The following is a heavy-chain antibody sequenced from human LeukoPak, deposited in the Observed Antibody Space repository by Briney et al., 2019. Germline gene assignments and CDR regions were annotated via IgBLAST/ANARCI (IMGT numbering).Heavy chain of an antibody. CDR3: AKPLTVYYYHGMDV. V-gene: IGHV3-23*01. CDR1: GFTFSSYA. Sequence: GGSLRLSCAASGFTFSSYAMSWVRQAPGKGLEWVSAISGSGGSTYYADSVKGRFTISRDNSKNTLYLQMNSLRAEDTAVYYCAKPLTVYYYHGMDVWGQGTTVTVSS. CDR2: ISGSGGST. D-gene: IGHD1-14*01. J-gene: IGHJ6*02.